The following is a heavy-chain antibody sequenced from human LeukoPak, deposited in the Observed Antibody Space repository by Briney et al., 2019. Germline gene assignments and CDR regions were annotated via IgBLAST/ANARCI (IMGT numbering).Heavy chain of an antibody. CDR1: GFTFSSSA. V-gene: IGHV3-23*01. CDR3: AKQLGYCSDGSCYFPY. Sequence: GGSLRLSCAASGFTFSSSAMSWVRQAPGKGLEWVSAISNNGGYTYYADSVQGRFTISRDDSKSTLCLQMNSLRAEDKAVNYCAKQLGYCSDGSCYFPYWGQGTLVTVSS. D-gene: IGHD2-15*01. CDR2: ISNNGGYT. J-gene: IGHJ4*02.